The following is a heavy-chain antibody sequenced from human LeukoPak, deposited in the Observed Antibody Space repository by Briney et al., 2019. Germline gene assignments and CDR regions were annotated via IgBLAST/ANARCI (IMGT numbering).Heavy chain of an antibody. V-gene: IGHV3-9*01. D-gene: IGHD4-23*01. Sequence: GGSLRLSCAAPGFTFDDYAMHSVRQAPGKGLEWVSAINWNSDTKAYADSVKGRFTISRDRARNSLYLQMVSLRPEDTALYYCAKDTGGNGAYFYAMDVWGQGTSVTVSS. CDR1: GFTFDDYA. CDR2: INWNSDTK. CDR3: AKDTGGNGAYFYAMDV. J-gene: IGHJ6*02.